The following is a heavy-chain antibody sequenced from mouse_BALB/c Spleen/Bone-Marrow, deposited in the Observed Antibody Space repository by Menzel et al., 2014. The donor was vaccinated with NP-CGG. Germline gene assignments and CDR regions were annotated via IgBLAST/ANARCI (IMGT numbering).Heavy chain of an antibody. Sequence: EVKLVESGGGLVQPGGSPKLSCTASGFTFSSYSMSWVRQTPEKRLEWVAYISNGGGSTYYPDAVKGRFTISRDNAKNSLYLQMSSLKSEDTAMYYCTRHGEVRRFYYALDYWGQGTSVTVSS. CDR1: GFTFSSYS. CDR3: TRHGEVRRFYYALDY. D-gene: IGHD2-14*01. V-gene: IGHV5-12-2*01. CDR2: ISNGGGST. J-gene: IGHJ4*01.